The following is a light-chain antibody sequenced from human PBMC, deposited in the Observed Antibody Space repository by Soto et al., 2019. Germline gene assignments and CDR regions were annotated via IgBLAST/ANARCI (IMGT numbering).Light chain of an antibody. V-gene: IGKV1-5*01. CDR3: QQYHSFSFT. CDR2: DVF. CDR1: QSIIYW. J-gene: IGKJ2*01. Sequence: DIQMTQSPSSLSASVGDRVTITCRASQSIIYWLAWYQQKTGRAPKLLIYDVFNLQSGVPSRFSGSGSGTEFTLTISSLQPDDSATYYCQQYHSFSFTFGQGTKLEIK.